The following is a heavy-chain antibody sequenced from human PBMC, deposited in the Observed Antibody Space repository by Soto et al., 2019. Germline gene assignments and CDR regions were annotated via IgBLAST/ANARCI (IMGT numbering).Heavy chain of an antibody. CDR2: IYYSGST. Sequence: SETLSLTCTVSGGSISSSSYYWGWIRQPPGKGLEWIGSIYYSGSTYYNPSLKSRVTISVDTSKNQFSLKLSSVTAADTAVYYCARHLGDYYDSSGRAGAFDIWGQGTMVIVSS. J-gene: IGHJ3*02. CDR3: ARHLGDYYDSSGRAGAFDI. V-gene: IGHV4-39*01. CDR1: GGSISSSSYY. D-gene: IGHD3-22*01.